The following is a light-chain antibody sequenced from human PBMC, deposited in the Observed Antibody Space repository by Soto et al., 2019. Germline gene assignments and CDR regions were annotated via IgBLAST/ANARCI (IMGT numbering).Light chain of an antibody. Sequence: DIQMTQSPSSLSASVGDSVTITCRASQTINIYLSWYQQKPVKAPKRLINEASTLQGVVPSRFSGSGSGTEFTLDISSMQPEDSATYHCQQSFSTPQTFCGGTRVEV. V-gene: IGKV1-39*01. J-gene: IGKJ4*01. CDR3: QQSFSTPQT. CDR2: EAS. CDR1: QTINIY.